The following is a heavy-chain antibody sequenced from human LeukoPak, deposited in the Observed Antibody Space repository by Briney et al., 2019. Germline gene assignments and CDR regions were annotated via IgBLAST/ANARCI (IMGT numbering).Heavy chain of an antibody. CDR1: GFTFSNYN. D-gene: IGHD4-17*01. J-gene: IGHJ5*02. V-gene: IGHV3-21*01. CDR3: ARGMTTVTTWFDP. CDR2: ISSSSSYI. Sequence: GGSLRLSCAASGFTFSNYNMNWVRQAPGKGLEWVSSISSSSSYIYYADSVKGRFTISRDNAKNSLYLQMNSLRAEDTAVYYCARGMTTVTTWFDPWGQGTLVTVSS.